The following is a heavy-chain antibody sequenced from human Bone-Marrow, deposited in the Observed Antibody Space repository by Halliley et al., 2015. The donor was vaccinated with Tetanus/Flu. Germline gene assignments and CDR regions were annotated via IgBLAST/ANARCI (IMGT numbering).Heavy chain of an antibody. CDR3: AKDFSTAVLTAAHGDY. Sequence: SVINNDGSAYSADFGKGRVTISRDNSKNMLFLQMNSLRAEDTAVYYCAKDFSTAVLTAAHGDYWGQGTLVTVSS. D-gene: IGHD2-21*02. CDR2: INNDGSA. J-gene: IGHJ4*02. V-gene: IGHV3-53*01.